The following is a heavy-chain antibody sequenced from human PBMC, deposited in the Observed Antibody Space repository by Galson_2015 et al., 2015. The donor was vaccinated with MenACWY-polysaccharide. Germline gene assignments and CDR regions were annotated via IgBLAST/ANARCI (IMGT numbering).Heavy chain of an antibody. CDR3: TADVPEPLSQIDY. Sequence: CAGSGYTFNSAWMNWVRQAPGKGLEWVARIRTQSEGRTAYATPVKGRFTISRDDSNNALYLHMNNLKPEDTAMYYCTADVPEPLSQIDYWGQGTLVTVSS. CDR1: GYTFNSAW. CDR2: IRTQSEGRT. V-gene: IGHV3-15*01. J-gene: IGHJ4*02. D-gene: IGHD1-14*01.